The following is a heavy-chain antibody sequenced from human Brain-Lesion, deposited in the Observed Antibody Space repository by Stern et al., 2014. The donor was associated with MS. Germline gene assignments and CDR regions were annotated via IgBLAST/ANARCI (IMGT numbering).Heavy chain of an antibody. CDR3: ARSPATPSGYDRFDY. V-gene: IGHV5-51*04. D-gene: IGHD5-12*01. CDR2: IFPRDSNT. J-gene: IGHJ4*02. Sequence: EDQLVESGAEVKKPGESLKISCEASGYLFDDYWIGWVRQMSGRGLELVAIIFPRDSNTRYSPSVQGQVTISAAKPTSPAFLQWSSLKASDTAIYYWARSPATPSGYDRFDYWGQGALATVSS. CDR1: GYLFDDYW.